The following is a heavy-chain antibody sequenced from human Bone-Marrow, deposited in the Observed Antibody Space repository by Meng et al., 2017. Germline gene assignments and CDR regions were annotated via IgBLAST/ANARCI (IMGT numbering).Heavy chain of an antibody. CDR1: GFTFSSYA. CDR3: ATGGPYYDYVWGSYRHDAFDI. J-gene: IGHJ3*02. Sequence: GESLKISCAASGFTFSSYAMHWVRQAPGKGLEWVAVISYDGSNKYYADSVKGRFTISRDNAKNSLYLQMNSPRAEDTAVYYCATGGPYYDYVWGSYRHDAFDIWGQGTMVTVSS. D-gene: IGHD3-16*02. CDR2: ISYDGSNK. V-gene: IGHV3-30*04.